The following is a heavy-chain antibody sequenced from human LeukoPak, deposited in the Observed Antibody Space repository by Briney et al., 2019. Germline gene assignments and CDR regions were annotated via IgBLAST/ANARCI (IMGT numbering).Heavy chain of an antibody. V-gene: IGHV4-30-2*01. CDR1: GGSISSGGYY. J-gene: IGHJ3*02. CDR3: ASVLWGARAFDI. CDR2: IYHSGST. D-gene: IGHD3-16*01. Sequence: PSETLSLTCTVSGGSISSGGYYWSWIRQPPGKGLEWIGCIYHSGSTYYNPSLKSRVTISVDRSKNQFSLKLSSVTAADTAVYYCASVLWGARAFDIWGQGTMVTVSS.